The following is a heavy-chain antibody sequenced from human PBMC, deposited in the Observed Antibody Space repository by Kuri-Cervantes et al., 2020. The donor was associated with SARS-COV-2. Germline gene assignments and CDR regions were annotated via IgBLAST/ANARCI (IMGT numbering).Heavy chain of an antibody. J-gene: IGHJ6*02. CDR2: IYYSGST. Sequence: SETLSLTCAVYGESLSDYYWSWIRQSPGKGLEWIGYIYYSGSTYYNPSLKSRVTISVDTSKNQFSLKLSSVTAADTAVYYCARDRLGLLWFGEPKRYGMDVWGQGTTVTVSS. CDR1: GESLSDYY. D-gene: IGHD3-10*01. CDR3: ARDRLGLLWFGEPKRYGMDV. V-gene: IGHV4-30-4*01.